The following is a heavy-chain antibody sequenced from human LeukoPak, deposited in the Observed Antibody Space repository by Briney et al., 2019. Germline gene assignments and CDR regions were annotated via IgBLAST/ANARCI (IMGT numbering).Heavy chain of an antibody. V-gene: IGHV4-31*03. CDR1: GGSISSGGYY. D-gene: IGHD3-22*01. J-gene: IGHJ4*02. CDR3: ARAGYYYDSSGYYTH. CDR2: IYDSEST. Sequence: TSSETLSLTCTVSGGSISSGGYYWSWIRQHPGKGLEWIGYIYDSESTYYNPSLKSRVTISVDTSKNQFSLKLSSVTAADTAVYYCARAGYYYDSSGYYTHWGQGTLVTVSS.